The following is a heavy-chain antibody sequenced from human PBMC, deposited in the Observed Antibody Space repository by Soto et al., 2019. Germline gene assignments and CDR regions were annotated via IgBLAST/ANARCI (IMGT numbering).Heavy chain of an antibody. Sequence: QVQLQESGPGLVKPSGTLSLTCAVSGGSVSSSNWWSWVRQSPGKGLEWMGEIYHSGSAHYNPSLKGHATISLDKSKNQFSLRLTSVTAADTAVYYCARVPGVVVSADDAFDIWGPGTRVIVSS. J-gene: IGHJ3*02. V-gene: IGHV4-4*02. CDR2: IYHSGSA. CDR1: GGSVSSSNW. CDR3: ARVPGVVVSADDAFDI. D-gene: IGHD2-21*02.